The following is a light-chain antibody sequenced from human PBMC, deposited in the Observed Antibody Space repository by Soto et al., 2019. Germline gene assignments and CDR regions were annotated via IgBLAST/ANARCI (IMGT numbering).Light chain of an antibody. CDR3: QFYDSSLSGYVV. Sequence: QSVLTRPPSVSGAPGQRVTISCTGSSSNIGAGYDVHWYQQLPGTAPKLLIYGNSNRPSGVPDRFSGSKSGTSASLAITGLSSEDEAAYYCQFYDSSLSGYVVFGRGTKLTVL. CDR2: GNS. CDR1: SSNIGAGYD. J-gene: IGLJ2*01. V-gene: IGLV1-40*01.